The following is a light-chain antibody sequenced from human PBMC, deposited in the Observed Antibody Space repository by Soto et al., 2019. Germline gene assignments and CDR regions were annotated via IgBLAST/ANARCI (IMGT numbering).Light chain of an antibody. Sequence: EIVLTQSPGTLSFSPGERATLSCRASQSVSSSYLAWYQQKPGQAPRLLIYGASSRATGIPDRFSGSGSGTDFTLTISRLEPEDLAVYYCQQYGSSPQTFGKGTKVEIK. V-gene: IGKV3-20*01. J-gene: IGKJ1*01. CDR3: QQYGSSPQT. CDR1: QSVSSSY. CDR2: GAS.